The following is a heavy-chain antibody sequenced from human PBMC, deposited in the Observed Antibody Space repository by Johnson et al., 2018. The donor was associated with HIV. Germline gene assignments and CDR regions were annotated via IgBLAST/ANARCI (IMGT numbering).Heavy chain of an antibody. V-gene: IGHV3-66*03. CDR1: GFTVSSNY. D-gene: IGHD6-19*01. CDR2: SGSGGST. Sequence: VQLVESGGGLIQPGGSLRLSCAASGFTVSSNYMSWVRQAPGKGLEWVSAISGSGGSTYYADSVKGRFTISRDNSKNTLYLQMNSLRAEDTAVYYCAKIIGYSSGLEIWGQGTMVTVSS. CDR3: AKIIGYSSGLEI. J-gene: IGHJ3*02.